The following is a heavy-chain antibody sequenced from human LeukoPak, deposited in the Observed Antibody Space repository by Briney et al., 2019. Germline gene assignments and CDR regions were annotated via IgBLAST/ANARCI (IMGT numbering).Heavy chain of an antibody. J-gene: IGHJ4*02. D-gene: IGHD6-13*01. CDR2: ISSSSSYT. V-gene: IGHV3-11*03. CDR3: AAGTAADY. CDR1: GIPFSDFY. Sequence: GGSLRLSCVVSGIPFSDFYMNWIRQAPGKGLEWISYISSSSSYTDYAASVKGRFTISKDNAKSALYLQMNSLRVEDTAVYYCAAGTAADYWGQGTLVIVSS.